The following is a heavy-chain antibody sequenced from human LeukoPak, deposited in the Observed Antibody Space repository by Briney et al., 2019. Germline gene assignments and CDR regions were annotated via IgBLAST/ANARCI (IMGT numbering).Heavy chain of an antibody. Sequence: GGSLRLSCTVSGFTFSSYAMYWVRQAPGKGLEYVSAISSNGDNTYYANSVKGRFTISRDNSKNTLYLQMGSLRDEDMAVYYCARSLRAVDGLLDSWGQGTQVAVSS. CDR1: GFTFSSYA. V-gene: IGHV3-64*01. J-gene: IGHJ4*02. CDR3: ARSLRAVDGLLDS. D-gene: IGHD5-24*01. CDR2: ISSNGDNT.